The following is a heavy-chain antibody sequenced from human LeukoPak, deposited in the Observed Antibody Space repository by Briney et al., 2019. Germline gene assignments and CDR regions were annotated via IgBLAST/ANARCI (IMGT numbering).Heavy chain of an antibody. J-gene: IGHJ4*02. CDR3: ARQLYYFDY. CDR2: IYTSGST. D-gene: IGHD1-1*01. Sequence: PSETLSLTCTVSGGSISSGSYYWSWIRQPAGKGLEWIGRIYTSGSTNYNPSLKSRVTISVDTAKNQFSLKLSSVTAADTAVYYCARQLYYFDYWGQGTLVTVSS. CDR1: GGSISSGSYY. V-gene: IGHV4-61*02.